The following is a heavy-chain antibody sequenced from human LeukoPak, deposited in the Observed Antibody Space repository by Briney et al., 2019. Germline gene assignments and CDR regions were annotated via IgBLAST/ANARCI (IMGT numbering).Heavy chain of an antibody. Sequence: GGSLRLSCTASGFTFGDYAMCWFRQAPGKGLEWVGIIRSKAYGGTTEYAASVKGRFTISRDDSKSIAYLQMNSLKTEDTAVYYCTRAWYSSSWYGMDVWGQGTTVTVSS. CDR1: GFTFGDYA. J-gene: IGHJ6*02. CDR3: TRAWYSSSWYGMDV. CDR2: IRSKAYGGTT. D-gene: IGHD6-13*01. V-gene: IGHV3-49*03.